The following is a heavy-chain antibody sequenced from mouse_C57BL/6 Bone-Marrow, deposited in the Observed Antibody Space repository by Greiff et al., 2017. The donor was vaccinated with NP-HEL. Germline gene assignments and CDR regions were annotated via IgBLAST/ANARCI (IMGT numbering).Heavy chain of an antibody. CDR3: AGDGSTVVATRGYFDV. D-gene: IGHD1-1*01. J-gene: IGHJ1*03. CDR2: ISDGCSYT. CDR1: GFTFSSYA. Sequence: EVQRVESGGGLVKPGRSLKLSCAASGFTFSSYAMSWVRQTPEKRLEWVATISDGCSYTYYSDNVKGRFTISRDNAKNNLYLHMSYLKYEDTAMYYCAGDGSTVVATRGYFDVWGKGTTVTVSS. V-gene: IGHV5-4*01.